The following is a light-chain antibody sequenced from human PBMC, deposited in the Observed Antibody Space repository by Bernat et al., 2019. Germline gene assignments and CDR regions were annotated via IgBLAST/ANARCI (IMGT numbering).Light chain of an antibody. CDR3: QQYCNSPMYT. CDR1: QSVSSRF. V-gene: IGKV3-20*01. J-gene: IGKJ2*01. CDR2: DTS. Sequence: EIVLTQSPGTLSLSPGDRATLSCRASQSVSSRFFAWYQQKPGQAPRLLIYDTSTRANGIPDRFSGSGSGTDFTLTISRLEPEDFAVYFRQQYCNSPMYTFCQGTNPEIK.